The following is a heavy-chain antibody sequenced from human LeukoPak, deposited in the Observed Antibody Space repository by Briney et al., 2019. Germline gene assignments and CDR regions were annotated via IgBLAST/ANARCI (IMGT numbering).Heavy chain of an antibody. CDR2: ISGSGGST. D-gene: IGHD2-15*01. CDR3: AKDLGGYVDY. J-gene: IGHJ4*02. V-gene: IGHV3-23*01. Sequence: GGSLRLSCAASGFTFSKYAMSWVRQVPEKGLEWVSAISGSGGSTYYADSVKGRFTISRDNSKNTPYLQMNSLRAEDTAVYYCAKDLGGYVDYWGQGTLVTVSS. CDR1: GFTFSKYA.